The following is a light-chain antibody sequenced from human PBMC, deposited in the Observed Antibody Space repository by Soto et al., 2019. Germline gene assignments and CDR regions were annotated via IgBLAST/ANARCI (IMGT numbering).Light chain of an antibody. CDR3: CSYAGSSTFWV. V-gene: IGLV2-23*01. Sequence: QSVLTQPASVSGSPGQSITISCTGTGSDVRTYNLVSWYQQHPGKAPKLIIYEAIKRPSGISNRFSGSQSGTTASLTVSGLQAEDEANYFCCSYAGSSTFWVFGGGTKLTVL. J-gene: IGLJ3*02. CDR1: GSDVRTYNL. CDR2: EAI.